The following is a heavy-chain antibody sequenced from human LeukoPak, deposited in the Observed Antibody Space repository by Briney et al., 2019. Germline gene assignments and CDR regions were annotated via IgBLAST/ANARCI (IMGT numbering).Heavy chain of an antibody. D-gene: IGHD5-18*01. Sequence: SETLSLTCAVYGVSFSGYYWSWIRQPPGKGLEWIGEINHSGSTNYNPSLKSRVTISVDTSKNQFSLKLSSVTAADMAVYYCARGGGYSYGPNHFDYWGQGTLVTVSS. CDR2: INHSGST. J-gene: IGHJ4*02. V-gene: IGHV4-34*01. CDR3: ARGGGYSYGPNHFDY. CDR1: GVSFSGYY.